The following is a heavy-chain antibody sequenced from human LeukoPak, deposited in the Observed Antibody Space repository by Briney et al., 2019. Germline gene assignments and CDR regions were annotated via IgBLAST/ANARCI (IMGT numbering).Heavy chain of an antibody. CDR3: ARKEGESYYFDY. V-gene: IGHV4-61*02. CDR1: GGSISSGSYY. Sequence: SETLSLTCTVSGGSISSGSYYWSWIRQPAGKGLEWIGRIYTSGSTNYNPSLKSRFTISVDTSKTQFSLKLSSVTAADTAVYYCARKEGESYYFDYWGQGTLVTVSS. D-gene: IGHD1-26*01. CDR2: IYTSGST. J-gene: IGHJ4*02.